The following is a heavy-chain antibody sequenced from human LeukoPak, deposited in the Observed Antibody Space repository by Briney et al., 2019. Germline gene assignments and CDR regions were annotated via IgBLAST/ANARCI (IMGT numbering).Heavy chain of an antibody. V-gene: IGHV1-69*06. Sequence: SVKVSCKASGGTFSSYAISWARQAPGQGLEWMGGIIPIFGTANYAQKFQGRVTITADKSTSTAYMELSSLRSEDTAVYYCASSAGAEYFQHWGQGTLVTVSS. CDR3: ASSAGAEYFQH. CDR1: GGTFSSYA. CDR2: IIPIFGTA. D-gene: IGHD2-15*01. J-gene: IGHJ1*01.